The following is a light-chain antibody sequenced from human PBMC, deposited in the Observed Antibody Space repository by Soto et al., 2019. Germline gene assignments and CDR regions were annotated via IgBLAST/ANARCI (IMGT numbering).Light chain of an antibody. J-gene: IGLJ3*02. Sequence: QAVVTQPPSASGSPGQSVTISCAGTSSDVGGYDHVSWYQQHPGKAPKLMIYDVSKRPSGVPDRFSGSKSGNAASLTVSGLQTEDEADYYCSSFAGSNNVVFGGGTQLTVL. V-gene: IGLV2-8*01. CDR1: SSDVGGYDH. CDR2: DVS. CDR3: SSFAGSNNVV.